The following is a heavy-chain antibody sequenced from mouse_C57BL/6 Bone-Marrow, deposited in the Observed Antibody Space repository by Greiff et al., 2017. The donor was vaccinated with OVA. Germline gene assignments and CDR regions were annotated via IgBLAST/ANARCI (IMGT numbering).Heavy chain of an antibody. J-gene: IGHJ1*03. Sequence: QAQLQQSGPELAKPGASVKISCKASGYTFTDYYINWVKQRPGQGLEWIGWIFPGSGSTNYNQKFKDKATLTVDKSSSTAYMLLSSLTYEDSAVYFCARTPPSSLQDIDFWGTGTTVTVSS. D-gene: IGHD1-1*01. CDR2: IFPGSGST. CDR1: GYTFTDYY. CDR3: ARTPPSSLQDIDF. V-gene: IGHV1-75*01.